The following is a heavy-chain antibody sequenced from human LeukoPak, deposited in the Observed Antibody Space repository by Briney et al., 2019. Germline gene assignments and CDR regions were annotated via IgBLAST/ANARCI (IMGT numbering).Heavy chain of an antibody. D-gene: IGHD3-9*01. CDR2: FYHGGST. CDR1: GYSISTGYY. CDR3: AREELRYFDWLLTPGIFDY. Sequence: WETLSLTCTVSGYSISTGYYWDWIRQPPGKGLEWIGTFYHGGSTYYNPSLKSRVTISVDTSKNQFSLKLSSVTAADTAVYYCAREELRYFDWLLTPGIFDYWGQGTLVTVSS. V-gene: IGHV4-38-2*02. J-gene: IGHJ4*02.